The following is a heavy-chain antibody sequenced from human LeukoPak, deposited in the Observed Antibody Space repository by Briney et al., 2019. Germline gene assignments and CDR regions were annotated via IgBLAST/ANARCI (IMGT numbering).Heavy chain of an antibody. V-gene: IGHV1-69*13. CDR2: IIPIFGTA. CDR1: GGTFSSYA. J-gene: IGHJ4*02. CDR3: ARDNYYDSSGSSDY. D-gene: IGHD3-22*01. Sequence: ASVKVSCKASGGTFSSYAISWVRQAPGQGLEWMGGIIPIFGTANYAQKFQGRVTITADESTSTAYMELSSLRSEDTAVYYCARDNYYDSSGSSDYWGQGTLVTVSS.